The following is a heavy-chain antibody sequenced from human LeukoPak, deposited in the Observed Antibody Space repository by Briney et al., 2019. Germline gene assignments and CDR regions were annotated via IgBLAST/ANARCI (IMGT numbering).Heavy chain of an antibody. CDR1: GGTFSSYA. CDR3: ARPSRTGYSSGWFDY. D-gene: IGHD6-19*01. J-gene: IGHJ4*02. CDR2: IIPIFGTA. Sequence: SVKVSCKASGGTFSSYAISWVRQAPGQGLEWMGRIIPIFGTANYAQKFQGRATITTDESTSTAYMELSSLRSEDTAVYYCARPSRTGYSSGWFDYWGQGTLVTVSS. V-gene: IGHV1-69*05.